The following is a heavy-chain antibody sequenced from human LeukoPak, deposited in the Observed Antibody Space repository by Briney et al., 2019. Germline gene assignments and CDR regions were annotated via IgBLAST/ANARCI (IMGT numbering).Heavy chain of an antibody. CDR3: ARELSSGDDAFDI. D-gene: IGHD3-10*01. CDR1: GYTFTSYG. CDR2: ISTYNGNT. V-gene: IGHV1-18*01. Sequence: ASVKVSCNASGYTFTSYGIIWVRQAPGPGLEWMGWISTYNGNTHYAQKLQGRVTMTTDTSTSTAYMELRSLRSDDTAVYYCARELSSGDDAFDIWGQGTMVTVSS. J-gene: IGHJ3*02.